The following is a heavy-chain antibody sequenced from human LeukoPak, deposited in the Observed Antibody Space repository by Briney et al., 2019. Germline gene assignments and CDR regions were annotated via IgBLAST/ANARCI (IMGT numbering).Heavy chain of an antibody. D-gene: IGHD2-15*01. CDR3: ARVEEYCSGGSCYWFDP. Sequence: GASVKLACKASGYTFTVYYMHWVRQAPGQGHEWMGWINPNSGGTNYAQKFQGRVTMTRDTSISTAYMELSRLRSDDTAVYYCARVEEYCSGGSCYWFDPWGQGTLVTVSS. CDR1: GYTFTVYY. J-gene: IGHJ5*02. V-gene: IGHV1-2*02. CDR2: INPNSGGT.